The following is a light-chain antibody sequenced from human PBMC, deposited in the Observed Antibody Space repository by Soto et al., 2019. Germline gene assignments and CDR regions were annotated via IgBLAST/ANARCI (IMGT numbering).Light chain of an antibody. J-gene: IGKJ1*01. CDR2: DAS. CDR1: QSVSIY. Sequence: EIVLTQSPATLSLSPGERATLSCRASQSVSIYLAWYQQKPGQAPRLLIYDASNRATGIPARFSGSGSGTDFTLTISSLEPEDFAVYYCQQRSNWPKWTFGQGTKVDIK. CDR3: QQRSNWPKWT. V-gene: IGKV3-11*01.